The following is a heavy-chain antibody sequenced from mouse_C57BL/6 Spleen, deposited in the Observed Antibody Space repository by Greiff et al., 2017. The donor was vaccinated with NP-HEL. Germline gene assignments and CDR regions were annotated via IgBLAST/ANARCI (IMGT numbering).Heavy chain of an antibody. J-gene: IGHJ2*01. CDR3: ARCGSSYCFDD. D-gene: IGHD1-1*01. Sequence: VQLQQPGAELVRPGSSVKLSCKASGYTFTSYWMHWVKQRPIQGLEWIGNIDPSDSETHYNQKFKDKATLTVDKSSSTAYMQLSSLTSEDSAVYCCARCGSSYCFDDWGQGTTLTVSS. V-gene: IGHV1-52*01. CDR2: IDPSDSET. CDR1: GYTFTSYW.